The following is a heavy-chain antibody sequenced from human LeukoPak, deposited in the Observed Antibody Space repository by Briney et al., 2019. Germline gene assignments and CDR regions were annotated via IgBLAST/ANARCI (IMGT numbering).Heavy chain of an antibody. CDR3: AKVRDRLSSFYPAA. D-gene: IGHD6-13*01. CDR1: GYTFTDYY. J-gene: IGHJ4*02. Sequence: ASVKVSCKASGYTFTDYYIHWVRQAPGQGLEWMGWINPHSGGRNSAQKFQGRVTMTRDTSINTAYLELSGLTSDDTAMYYCAKVRDRLSSFYPAAWGQGTLVTASS. CDR2: INPHSGGR. V-gene: IGHV1-2*02.